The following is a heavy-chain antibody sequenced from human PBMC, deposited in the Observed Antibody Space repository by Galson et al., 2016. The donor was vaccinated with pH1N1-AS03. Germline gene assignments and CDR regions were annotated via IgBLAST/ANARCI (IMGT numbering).Heavy chain of an antibody. Sequence: SVKVSCKVSGYTLTAYYIHWVRQAPGQGLEWMGLINPKTEGTYSAQKFQGRVTMTRETSVSTAYMELTWLTSDDTAVYYCARAGIVETVRIRCGGDCYSTDYWGQGTLVTVSS. D-gene: IGHD2-21*02. J-gene: IGHJ4*02. CDR1: GYTLTAYY. CDR2: INPKTEGT. CDR3: ARAGIVETVRIRCGGDCYSTDY. V-gene: IGHV1-2*06.